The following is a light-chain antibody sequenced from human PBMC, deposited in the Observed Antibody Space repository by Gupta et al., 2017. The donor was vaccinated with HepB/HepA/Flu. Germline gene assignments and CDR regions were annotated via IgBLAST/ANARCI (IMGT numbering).Light chain of an antibody. V-gene: IGKV3-20*01. Sequence: EIVLTQSPGTLSLSPGERATLSCRASQSVRGNYLAWYQQKPGQAPSVLIYDASSRATGVPDRFSGSGSGADFTLTITRLEPEDFAVYYCQQDCSSPRTFGQGTKVEIK. CDR2: DAS. CDR1: QSVRGNY. J-gene: IGKJ1*01. CDR3: QQDCSSPRT.